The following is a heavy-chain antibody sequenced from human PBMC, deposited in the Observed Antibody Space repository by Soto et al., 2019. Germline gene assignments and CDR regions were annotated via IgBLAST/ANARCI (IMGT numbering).Heavy chain of an antibody. D-gene: IGHD1-20*01. Sequence: SETLSLTCTVSGGSISSSSYYWGWIRQPPGKGLEWIGSIYYSGSTYYNPSLKSRVTISVDTSKNQFSLKLSSVTAADTAVYYCARRGRDGVTGIDYWGQGTLVTVSS. CDR1: GGSISSSSYY. V-gene: IGHV4-39*07. CDR3: ARRGRDGVTGIDY. CDR2: IYYSGST. J-gene: IGHJ4*02.